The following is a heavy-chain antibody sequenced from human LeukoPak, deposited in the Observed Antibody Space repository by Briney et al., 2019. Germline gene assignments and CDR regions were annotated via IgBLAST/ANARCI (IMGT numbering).Heavy chain of an antibody. D-gene: IGHD6-19*01. J-gene: IGHJ4*02. CDR3: ARELSGWYFDY. CDR1: GFTFSSYAM. CDR2: IYHSGST. V-gene: IGHV4-4*02. Sequence: IPGGSLRLSCAASGFTFSSYAMSWVRQPPGKGLEWIGEIYHSGSTNYNPSLKSRVTISVDKSKNQFSLKLSSVTAADTAVYYCARELSGWYFDYWGQGTLVTVSS.